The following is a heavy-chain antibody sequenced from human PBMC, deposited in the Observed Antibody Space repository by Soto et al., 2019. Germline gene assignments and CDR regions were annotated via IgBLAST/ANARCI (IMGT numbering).Heavy chain of an antibody. CDR2: ISYDGSNK. J-gene: IGHJ3*02. Sequence: QVQLVESGGGVVQPGRSLRLSCAASGFTFSSYGMHWVRQAPGKGLEWVAVISYDGSNKYYADSVKGRFTISRDNSKNTLYLQMNSLRAEDTAVYYCAKAGSGGYSLLDAFDIWGQGTMVTVSS. CDR1: GFTFSSYG. D-gene: IGHD6-19*01. V-gene: IGHV3-30*18. CDR3: AKAGSGGYSLLDAFDI.